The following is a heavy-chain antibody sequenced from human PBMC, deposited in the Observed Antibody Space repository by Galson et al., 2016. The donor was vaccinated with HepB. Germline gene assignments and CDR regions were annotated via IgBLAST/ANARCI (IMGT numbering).Heavy chain of an antibody. Sequence: SLRLSCAASGFAFSTYVMSWVRQAPGKGLEWVSAISGSGGSTSYADSVKGRFTISSDNSKNTLYLQMNSLRAEDTAVYYCAGGTYHNWFDAWGQGTLVTVSS. CDR3: AGGTYHNWFDA. CDR2: ISGSGGST. CDR1: GFAFSTYV. V-gene: IGHV3-23*01. J-gene: IGHJ5*02. D-gene: IGHD3-16*01.